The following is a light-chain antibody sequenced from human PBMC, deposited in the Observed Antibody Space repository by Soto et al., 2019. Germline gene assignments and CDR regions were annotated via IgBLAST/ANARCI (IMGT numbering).Light chain of an antibody. CDR2: AAS. CDR3: QQSYSNPRT. CDR1: QSISSY. V-gene: IGKV1-39*01. Sequence: DIQMTQSPSSLYESIGDRVTITCRASQSISSYLNWYQQKPGKAPKLLIYAASSLQSGVPSRFSGSGSGTDFTLTISSLQPEDFATYYCQQSYSNPRTFGQGTKVGNQT. J-gene: IGKJ1*01.